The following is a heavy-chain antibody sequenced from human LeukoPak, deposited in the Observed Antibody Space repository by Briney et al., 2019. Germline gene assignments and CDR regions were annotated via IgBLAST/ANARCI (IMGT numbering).Heavy chain of an antibody. J-gene: IGHJ6*03. V-gene: IGHV4-59*01. CDR3: ARVEGDYYYYMDV. CDR1: GGSISSDS. Sequence: PSETLSLTCNVSGGSISSDSWSWIRQPPGKGLEWIGCLYNTGITNYNPSLKSRVTISVDTSKNQFSLKLSSVTAADTAVYYCARVEGDYYYYMDVWGKGTTVTVSS. CDR2: LYNTGIT. D-gene: IGHD3-3*01.